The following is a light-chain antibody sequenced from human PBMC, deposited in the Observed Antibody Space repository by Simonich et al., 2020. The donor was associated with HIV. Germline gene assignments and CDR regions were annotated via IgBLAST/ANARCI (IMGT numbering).Light chain of an antibody. Sequence: EIVLTQSPGTLSLSPGERATLSCRASQSVTDNYLAWYQQKPGQAPRLLIYGASSRATGTPARFSGSGSGTDFTRTISRLAPEDFAVYFCQQYGSSPFTFGPGTKVDI. J-gene: IGKJ3*01. V-gene: IGKV3-20*01. CDR2: GAS. CDR1: QSVTDNY. CDR3: QQYGSSPFT.